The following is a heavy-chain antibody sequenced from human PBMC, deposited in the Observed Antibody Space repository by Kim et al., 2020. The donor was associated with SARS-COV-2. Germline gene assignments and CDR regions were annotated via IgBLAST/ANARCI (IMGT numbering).Heavy chain of an antibody. CDR2: FDPEDGET. Sequence: ASVKVSCKVSGYTLTELSMHWVRQAPGKGLEWMGGFDPEDGETIYAQKFQGRVTMTEDTSTDTAYMELSSLRSEDTAVYYCATAPPRSGYDLNWFDPWGQGTLVTVSS. J-gene: IGHJ5*02. CDR3: ATAPPRSGYDLNWFDP. CDR1: GYTLTELS. D-gene: IGHD5-12*01. V-gene: IGHV1-24*01.